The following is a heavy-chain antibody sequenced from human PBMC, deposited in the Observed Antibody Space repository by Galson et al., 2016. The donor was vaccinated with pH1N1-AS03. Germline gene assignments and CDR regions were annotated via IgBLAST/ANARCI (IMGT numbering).Heavy chain of an antibody. D-gene: IGHD4/OR15-4a*01. CDR3: ARDLRSDFGNNFVAGVQFGRY. V-gene: IGHV1-69*16. J-gene: IGHJ4*02. Sequence: SVKVSCKASGGTLSSYNIGWVRQAPGQRLEWMGGIIVIIGFATYSQKFQGRLTISRDESTSTVYMELTRLTSDDTAIYYCARDLRSDFGNNFVAGVQFGRYWGQGTLVTVSS. CDR1: GGTLSSYN. CDR2: IIVIIGFA.